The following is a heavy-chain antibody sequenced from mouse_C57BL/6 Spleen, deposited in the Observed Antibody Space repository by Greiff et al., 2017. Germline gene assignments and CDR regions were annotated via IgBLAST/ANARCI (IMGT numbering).Heavy chain of an antibody. D-gene: IGHD1-1*01. CDR1: GYAFSSYW. Sequence: QVQLQQSGAELVKPGASVKISCKASGYAFSSYWMNWVKQRPGKGLEWIGQLSPEDGDTNYNGKFTGKATLTADKSSSPAYMQLSSLTSEDSAVYFCARTTVVATDYWGQGTTLTVSS. CDR2: LSPEDGDT. J-gene: IGHJ2*01. V-gene: IGHV1-80*01. CDR3: ARTTVVATDY.